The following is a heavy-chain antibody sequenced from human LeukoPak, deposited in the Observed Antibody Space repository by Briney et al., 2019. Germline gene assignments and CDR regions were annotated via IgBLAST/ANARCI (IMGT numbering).Heavy chain of an antibody. CDR3: ARDPTQYCSSTSCPGGDYFDY. CDR2: INQDGSEK. CDR1: GFTFSSYW. V-gene: IGHV3-7*01. J-gene: IGHJ4*02. Sequence: GGSLRLSCAASGFTFSSYWMSWVRQAPGTGLESVANINQDGSEKYYVDSVKGRFTISRDNAKNSLYLEMNSLRAEDTAVYYCARDPTQYCSSTSCPGGDYFDYWGQGALVTVSS. D-gene: IGHD2-2*01.